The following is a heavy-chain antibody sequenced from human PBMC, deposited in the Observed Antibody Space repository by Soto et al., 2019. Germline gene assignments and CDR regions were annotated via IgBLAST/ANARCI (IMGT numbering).Heavy chain of an antibody. J-gene: IGHJ5*02. CDR2: IIPIFGTA. V-gene: IGHV1-69*13. D-gene: IGHD3-10*01. Sequence: ASVKVSCKASGGTSSSYAISWVRQAPGQGLEWMGGIIPIFGTANYAQKFQGRVTITADESTSTAYMELSSLRSEDTAVYYCARDPPYYGSGGHNWFDPWGQGTLVTVSS. CDR1: GGTSSSYA. CDR3: ARDPPYYGSGGHNWFDP.